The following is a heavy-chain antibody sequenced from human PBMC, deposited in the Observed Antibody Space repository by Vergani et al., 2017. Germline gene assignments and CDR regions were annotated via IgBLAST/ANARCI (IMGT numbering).Heavy chain of an antibody. CDR3: ATYSGSYSSNWFDP. CDR2: IYYSGST. D-gene: IGHD1-26*01. J-gene: IGHJ5*02. CDR1: GGSISSSSYY. Sequence: QVQLQESGPRLVRPSQTLSLTCTVSGGSISSSSYYWGWIRQPPGKGLEWIGSIYYSGSTYYNPSLKIRVTISVDTSKNQFSLKLSSVTAADTAVYYCATYSGSYSSNWFDPWGQGTLVTVSS. V-gene: IGHV4-39*01.